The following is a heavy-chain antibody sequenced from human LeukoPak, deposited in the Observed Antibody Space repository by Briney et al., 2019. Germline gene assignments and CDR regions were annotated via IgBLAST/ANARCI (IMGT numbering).Heavy chain of an antibody. CDR3: ARDGTYYDFWSGYYPYYYYYMDV. CDR1: GYTFTCYG. Sequence: ASVKVSCKASGYTFTCYGISWVRQAPGQGLEWMGWISAYNGKTNYAQKLQGRVTMTTDTSTSTAYMELRSLRSEDTAVYYCARDGTYYDFWSGYYPYYYYYMDVWGKGTTVTVSS. D-gene: IGHD3-3*01. J-gene: IGHJ6*03. V-gene: IGHV1-18*01. CDR2: ISAYNGKT.